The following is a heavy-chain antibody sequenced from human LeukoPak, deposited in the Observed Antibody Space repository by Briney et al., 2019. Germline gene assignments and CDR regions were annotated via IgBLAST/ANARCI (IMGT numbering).Heavy chain of an antibody. D-gene: IGHD3-10*01. J-gene: IGHJ3*02. CDR2: IYYSGST. CDR1: GGSISSSGHY. Sequence: PSETLSLTRTVSGGSISSSGHYGGWIRHPPGKGLEWVGNIYYSGSTYYNPSLRSRLTKSVDTSKNQFSLKLRSVTAADTALYYCARSIGVRSAPTVFDIWGQGTMVTVSP. CDR3: ARSIGVRSAPTVFDI. V-gene: IGHV4-39*01.